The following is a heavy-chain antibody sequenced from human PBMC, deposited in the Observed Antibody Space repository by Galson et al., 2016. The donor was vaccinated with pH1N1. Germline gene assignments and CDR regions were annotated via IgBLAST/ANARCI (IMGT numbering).Heavy chain of an antibody. CDR3: AKANFGGYDLDAFDI. Sequence: SLRLSCAASGFGFSSYAMSWVRQAPGKGLEWVSSVSGSGGYTYDADSVKGRFTISRDNSNSTLYLQMNSLRVEDTALYYCAKANFGGYDLDAFDIWGQGTMVIVSS. D-gene: IGHD5-12*01. V-gene: IGHV3-23*01. CDR2: VSGSGGYT. CDR1: GFGFSSYA. J-gene: IGHJ3*02.